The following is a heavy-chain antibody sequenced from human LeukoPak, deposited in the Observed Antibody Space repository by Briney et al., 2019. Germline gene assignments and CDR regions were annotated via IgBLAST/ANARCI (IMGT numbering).Heavy chain of an antibody. CDR3: ARGGPSGTYHDY. V-gene: IGHV1-18*01. Sequence: ASVTLSFKSSVYTFTSYGINWVRQAPGQGLEWMGWISGYNGNTNYAQKLQGRVTMTTDTSTSTTYMELRSLRSDDTAVYYCARGGPSGTYHDYWGQGTLVTVSS. D-gene: IGHD1-26*01. CDR1: VYTFTSYG. CDR2: ISGYNGNT. J-gene: IGHJ4*02.